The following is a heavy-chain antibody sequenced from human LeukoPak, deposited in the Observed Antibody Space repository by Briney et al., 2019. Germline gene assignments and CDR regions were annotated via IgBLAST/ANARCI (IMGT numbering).Heavy chain of an antibody. Sequence: GGSLRLSCAASEFTFSSHAMIWVRQAPGKGLEWISCITSTSSDIFYTDSVKGRFTISRDNAKSSLYLQMNSLRAEDTAVYYCAKGGGSYATFWGMDVWGQGTTVTVSS. J-gene: IGHJ6*02. CDR2: ITSTSSDI. CDR3: AKGGGSYATFWGMDV. CDR1: EFTFSSHA. V-gene: IGHV3-21*04. D-gene: IGHD1-26*01.